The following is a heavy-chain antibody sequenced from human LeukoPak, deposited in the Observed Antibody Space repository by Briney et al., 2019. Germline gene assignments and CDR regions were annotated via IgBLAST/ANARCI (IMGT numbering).Heavy chain of an antibody. Sequence: SETLSLTCTVSGGSVSSRGYYWGWIRQPPGQGLEWIANIFYTGSTYYNPSLKSRVTISVDTSRNQFSLNLPSVTSADTAMYYCARLSCNGEKCYPNFDYWGQGTLVTVSS. CDR2: IFYTGST. D-gene: IGHD2-15*01. CDR1: GGSVSSRGYY. V-gene: IGHV4-39*01. J-gene: IGHJ4*02. CDR3: ARLSCNGEKCYPNFDY.